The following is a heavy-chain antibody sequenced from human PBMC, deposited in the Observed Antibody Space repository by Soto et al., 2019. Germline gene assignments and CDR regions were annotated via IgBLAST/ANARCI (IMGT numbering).Heavy chain of an antibody. V-gene: IGHV3-74*01. Sequence: PGGSLRLSCAASGFTFSNDWMHWVRQAPGKGLVWVSRMNSDGIPTSYADSVKGRFTISRDNAKNTLYLQMNSLRVEDTAIYCCLVWRSNFDIWSQGTLVTVSS. CDR2: MNSDGIPT. D-gene: IGHD2-21*01. J-gene: IGHJ4*02. CDR1: GFTFSNDW. CDR3: LVWRSNFDI.